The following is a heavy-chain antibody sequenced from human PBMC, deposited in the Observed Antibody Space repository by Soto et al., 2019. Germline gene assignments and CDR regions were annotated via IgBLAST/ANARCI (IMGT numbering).Heavy chain of an antibody. CDR2: IYYSGST. Sequence: SETLSLTCTVSGCSISSGGYYWSWIRQHPGKGLEWIGYIYYSGSTYYNPSLKSRVTISVDTSKNQFSLKLSSVTAADTAVYYCAGSTAYYFDYWGQGTLVTVSS. J-gene: IGHJ4*02. CDR3: AGSTAYYFDY. CDR1: GCSISSGGYY. V-gene: IGHV4-31*03.